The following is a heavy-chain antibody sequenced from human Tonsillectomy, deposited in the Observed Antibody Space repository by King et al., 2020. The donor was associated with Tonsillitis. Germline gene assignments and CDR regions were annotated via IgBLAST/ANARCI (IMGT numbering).Heavy chain of an antibody. D-gene: IGHD3-16*01. CDR1: GFTVSSNY. Sequence: VQLVESGGGLVQPGGSLRLSCAASGFTVSSNYMSWVRQAPGKGLEWVSVIYSGGSTYYADSVKGGFTISRDNSKNTLYLQMNSLRAEDTAVYYCARDLLVWGSYINWGQGTLVTVSS. CDR2: IYSGGST. J-gene: IGHJ4*02. V-gene: IGHV3-66*01. CDR3: ARDLLVWGSYIN.